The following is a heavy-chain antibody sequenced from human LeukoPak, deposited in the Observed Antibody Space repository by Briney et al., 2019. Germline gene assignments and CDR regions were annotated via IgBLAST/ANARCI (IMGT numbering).Heavy chain of an antibody. D-gene: IGHD6-19*01. V-gene: IGHV4-59*08. J-gene: IGHJ4*02. CDR2: ISYTGST. Sequence: SETLSLTCAVSDDSFSSHYWTWIRQAPGEGLEWIGYISYTGSTSYNPSLRSRVTISLNTPENQFSLRLTSVTAADTAVYYCARAVTGTSLVDFWGQGTLVAVSS. CDR3: ARAVTGTSLVDF. CDR1: DDSFSSHY.